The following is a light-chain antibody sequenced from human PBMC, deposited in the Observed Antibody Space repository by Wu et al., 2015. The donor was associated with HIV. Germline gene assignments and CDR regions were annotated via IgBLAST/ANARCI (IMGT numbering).Light chain of an antibody. CDR2: SAS. CDR1: QSVSTN. CDR3: QQYKNWVRT. J-gene: IGKJ1*01. V-gene: IGKV3-15*01. Sequence: IVMTQSPATLSVSPGESATLSCRASQSVSTNLAWYQHKPGQAPRLLIYSASTRATDIPARFSGSGSATEFTLTISSLQSEDFAVYYCQQYKNWVRTLGQGTKVEIK.